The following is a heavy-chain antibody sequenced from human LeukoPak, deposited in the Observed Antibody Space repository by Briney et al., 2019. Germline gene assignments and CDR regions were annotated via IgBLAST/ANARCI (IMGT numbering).Heavy chain of an antibody. Sequence: SETLSLTCTVSGGSISSSSYYWGWIRQPPGKGLEWIGSIYYSGSTYYNPSLKSRVTISVDTSKNQFSLKLSSVTAADTAVYYCARVPRTTAMVTVWGQGTLVTVSS. CDR1: GGSISSSSYY. J-gene: IGHJ4*02. V-gene: IGHV4-39*07. CDR3: ARVPRTTAMVTV. CDR2: IYYSGST. D-gene: IGHD5-18*01.